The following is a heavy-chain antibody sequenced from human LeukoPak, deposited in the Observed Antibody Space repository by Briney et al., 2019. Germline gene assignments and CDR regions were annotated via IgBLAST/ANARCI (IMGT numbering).Heavy chain of an antibody. D-gene: IGHD3-22*01. CDR3: AATRYYYDSSGYYYDDY. V-gene: IGHV1-18*01. CDR1: GYTFTSYG. CDR2: ISAYNGNT. J-gene: IGHJ4*02. Sequence: ASVKVSCKASGYTFTSYGISWVQQAPGQGLEWMGWISAYNGNTNYAQKLQGRVTMTTDTSTSTAYMELRSLRSDDTAVYYCAATRYYYDSSGYYYDDYWGQGTLVTVSS.